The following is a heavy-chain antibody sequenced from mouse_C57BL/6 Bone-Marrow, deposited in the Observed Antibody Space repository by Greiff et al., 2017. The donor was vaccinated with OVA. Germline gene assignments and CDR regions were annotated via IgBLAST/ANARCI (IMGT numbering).Heavy chain of an antibody. D-gene: IGHD1-1*01. J-gene: IGHJ4*01. CDR3: ASGGCCTGAMDY. CDR2: IDPDSGGT. V-gene: IGHV1-72*01. CDR1: GYNFTSYW. Sequence: QVQLQQPGAELVKPGASVKLSCTASGYNFTSYWMHWVKQRPGRGLEWIGRIDPDSGGTKYTEKFKSKATLTVDKPSSTAYMQLSSLTSEDSAVDYCASGGCCTGAMDYWGQGTSVTVSS.